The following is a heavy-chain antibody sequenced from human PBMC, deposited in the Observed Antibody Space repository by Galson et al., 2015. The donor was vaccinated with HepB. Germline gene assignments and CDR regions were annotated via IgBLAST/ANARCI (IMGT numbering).Heavy chain of an antibody. J-gene: IGHJ6*04. CDR3: VREASGSFAGPYYYYGLDV. Sequence: SVKVSCKASGYSFTAYYIHWVRQAPGQGLEWMGWIKTNSGDNIYAQKFQGRVTMTRDTSISTAYMEMTRLRFDDTAMYYCVREASGSFAGPYYYYGLDVWVKGTTVAVSS. D-gene: IGHD3-10*01. V-gene: IGHV1-2*02. CDR2: IKTNSGDN. CDR1: GYSFTAYY.